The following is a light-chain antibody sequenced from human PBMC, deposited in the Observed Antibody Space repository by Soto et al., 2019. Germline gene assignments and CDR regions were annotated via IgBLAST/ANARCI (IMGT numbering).Light chain of an antibody. CDR1: SSNLGAGED. CDR3: QSYDSSLSGYV. V-gene: IGLV1-40*01. J-gene: IGLJ1*01. Sequence: QSVLTQPPSVSGAPGQRVTISCPGSSSNLGAGEDVHWYQQLPGTAPKLLIYGHSNPPSGVPDRFSVSKSGPSAPLAITGRQAEDEADYYCQSYDSSLSGYVFGTRTKLTVL. CDR2: GHS.